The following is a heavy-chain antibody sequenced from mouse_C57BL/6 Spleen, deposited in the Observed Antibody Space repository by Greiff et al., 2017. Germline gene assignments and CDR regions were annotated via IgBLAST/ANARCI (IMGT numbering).Heavy chain of an antibody. CDR3: TRHYYYGSSLYYFDY. CDR1: GYTFTDYE. D-gene: IGHD1-1*01. CDR2: IAPETGGT. V-gene: IGHV1-15*01. J-gene: IGHJ2*01. Sequence: VQLQQSGAELVRPGASVTLSCKASGYTFTDYEMHWVKQTPVHGLEWIGAIAPETGGTAYNQKFKGKAILTADKSSSTAYMELRSLTSEDSAVYYCTRHYYYGSSLYYFDYWGQGTTLTVSS.